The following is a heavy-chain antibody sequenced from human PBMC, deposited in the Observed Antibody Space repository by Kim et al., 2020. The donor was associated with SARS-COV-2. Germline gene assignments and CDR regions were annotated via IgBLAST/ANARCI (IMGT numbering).Heavy chain of an antibody. CDR2: IRSKRYGETT. V-gene: IGHV3-49*03. D-gene: IGHD3-22*01. CDR1: GLNFGDYA. CDR3: TSVQYYYDSAAYYHDY. Sequence: GGSLRLSCTASGLNFGDYAMSWFRQAPGKGLEWVAFIRSKRYGETTEYAASVKGRFTISRDDSKRIAYLQMNGLKTEDTAVYYCTSVQYYYDSAAYYHDYWGAGTLVTVSS. J-gene: IGHJ4*02.